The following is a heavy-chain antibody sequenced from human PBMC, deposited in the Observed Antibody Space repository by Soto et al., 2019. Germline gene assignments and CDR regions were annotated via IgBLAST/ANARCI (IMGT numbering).Heavy chain of an antibody. V-gene: IGHV3-23*01. D-gene: IGHD2-2*01. Sequence: EVQLLESGGGLVQPGGSLRLSCAASGFTFSSYAMSWVRQAPGKGLEWVSAISGSGGSTYYADSVKGRFTISRDNSKNTLYLQMNSLRAEDTAVYYCAKDLSPRYCSSTGCYEVNGFDYWGQGTLVTVSS. CDR3: AKDLSPRYCSSTGCYEVNGFDY. J-gene: IGHJ4*02. CDR2: ISGSGGST. CDR1: GFTFSSYA.